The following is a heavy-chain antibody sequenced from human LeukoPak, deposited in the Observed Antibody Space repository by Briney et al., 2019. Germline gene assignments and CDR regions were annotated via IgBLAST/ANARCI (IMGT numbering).Heavy chain of an antibody. D-gene: IGHD6-19*01. CDR2: ISSSSSTI. CDR1: GFTFSSYS. CDR3: AKDSIEQWLGAFDI. V-gene: IGHV3-48*04. J-gene: IGHJ3*02. Sequence: GGSLRLSCAASGFTFSSYSMNWVRQAPGKGLEWVSYISSSSSTIYYADSVKGRFTISRDNAKNSLYLQMNSLRAEDTAVYYCAKDSIEQWLGAFDIWGQGTMVTVSS.